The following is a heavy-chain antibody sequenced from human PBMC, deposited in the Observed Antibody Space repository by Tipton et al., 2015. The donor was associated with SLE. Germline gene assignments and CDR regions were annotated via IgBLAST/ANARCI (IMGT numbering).Heavy chain of an antibody. J-gene: IGHJ4*02. Sequence: TLSLTCALYGGSFSGYYWNWIRQPPGKGLEWIGEINHSGSTNYNPSLKSRVTISVDTSKNQFSLKLSSVNAADTAVYYCARVRAARENSDFWSGYFFDYWGQGTLVSVSS. CDR3: ARVRAARENSDFWSGYFFDY. V-gene: IGHV4-34*01. D-gene: IGHD3-3*01. CDR2: INHSGST. CDR1: GGSFSGYY.